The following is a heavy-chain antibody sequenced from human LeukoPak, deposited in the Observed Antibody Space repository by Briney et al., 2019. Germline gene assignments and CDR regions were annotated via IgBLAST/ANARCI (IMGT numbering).Heavy chain of an antibody. V-gene: IGHV4-34*01. CDR2: INHSGST. Sequence: ETLPLTCAVYGGSFSGYYWSWIRQPPGKGLEGIGEINHSGSTNYTPSLKSRVTISVDTSKNHFSLKLSSVTAADTAVYYCARANCTNGVCYTREYFQHWGQGTLVTVSS. D-gene: IGHD2-8*01. CDR3: ARANCTNGVCYTREYFQH. CDR1: GGSFSGYY. J-gene: IGHJ1*01.